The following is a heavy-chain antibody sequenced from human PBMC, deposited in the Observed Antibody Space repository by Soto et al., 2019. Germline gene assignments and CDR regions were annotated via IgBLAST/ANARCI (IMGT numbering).Heavy chain of an antibody. Sequence: PSETLSLTCAVSSGSSDWWSWVRQPPGKGLEWIGEIHRRGNTNYSPSLKTRVTMSVDTFKKQFSLKLSSVTAADTAVYYCARASPFRETAPSYYYYGMDVWGQGTTVTVSS. CDR1: SGSSDW. J-gene: IGHJ6*02. CDR2: IHRRGNT. V-gene: IGHV4-4*02. CDR3: ARASPFRETAPSYYYYGMDV.